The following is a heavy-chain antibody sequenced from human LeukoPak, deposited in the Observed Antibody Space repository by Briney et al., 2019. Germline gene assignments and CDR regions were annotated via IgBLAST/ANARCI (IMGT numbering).Heavy chain of an antibody. V-gene: IGHV4-4*07. CDR1: GGSISSYY. J-gene: IGHJ4*02. CDR3: AREIYGAYYCGSGSYNGVEYYFDY. Sequence: PSETLSLTCTVSGGSISSYYWSWIRQPAGKGLEWIGRIYTSGSTNYNPSLKSRVTMSVDTSKNQFSLKLSSVTAADTAVYYCAREIYGAYYCGSGSYNGVEYYFDYWGQGTLVTVSS. CDR2: IYTSGST. D-gene: IGHD3-10*01.